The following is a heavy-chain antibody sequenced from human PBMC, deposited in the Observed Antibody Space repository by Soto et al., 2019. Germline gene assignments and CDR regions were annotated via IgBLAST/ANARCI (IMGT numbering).Heavy chain of an antibody. Sequence: ASVKVSCKASGYTFTSYGISWVRQAPGQGLEWMGWISAYNGNTNYAQKLQGRVTMTTDTSTSTAYMELRSLRSDDTAVYYCARDNGYESDYYGMDVWGQGTTVTVSS. D-gene: IGHD5-12*01. CDR3: ARDNGYESDYYGMDV. J-gene: IGHJ6*02. CDR2: ISAYNGNT. CDR1: GYTFTSYG. V-gene: IGHV1-18*01.